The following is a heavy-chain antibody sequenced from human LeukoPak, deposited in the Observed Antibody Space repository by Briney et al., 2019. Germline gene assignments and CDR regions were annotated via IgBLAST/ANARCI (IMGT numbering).Heavy chain of an antibody. D-gene: IGHD6-19*01. Sequence: SETLSLTCTVSGGSIASTSHYWAWIRQPPGKGLEWIGYMYYSGTPYYNPSLKSRVTISVDTPKNQFSLSLTSVTAADTALYYCARSLTGYTGGFDVWGQGTMVTVFS. CDR2: MYYSGTP. V-gene: IGHV4-39*01. J-gene: IGHJ3*01. CDR1: GGSIASTSHY. CDR3: ARSLTGYTGGFDV.